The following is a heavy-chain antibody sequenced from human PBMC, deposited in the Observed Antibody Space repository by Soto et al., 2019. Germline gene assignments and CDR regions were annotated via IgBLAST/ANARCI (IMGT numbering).Heavy chain of an antibody. Sequence: GGSLRLSCAASGFTFSSYSMNWVRQAPGKGLEWVSSISSSSSYIYYADSVKGRFTISRDNAKNSLYLQMNSLRAEDTAVYYCASDRGGGYHYYGMDVWGQGTTVTVSS. CDR3: ASDRGGGYHYYGMDV. CDR2: ISSSSSYI. CDR1: GFTFSSYS. D-gene: IGHD3-16*01. J-gene: IGHJ6*02. V-gene: IGHV3-21*01.